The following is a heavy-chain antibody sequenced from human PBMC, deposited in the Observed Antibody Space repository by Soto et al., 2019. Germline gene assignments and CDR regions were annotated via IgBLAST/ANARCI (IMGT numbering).Heavy chain of an antibody. CDR1: GFSITTYA. Sequence: PAGTLSLTCDASGFSITTYAMHWIRQAPGKGLEWIGNVYHTGSTDYNSSLKSRVTISVDTSKNKFSLNMDSVTAADTAVYYCARRLFGSGWALDSWGQGALVTVSS. V-gene: IGHV4-59*01. D-gene: IGHD6-19*01. CDR2: VYHTGST. J-gene: IGHJ4*02. CDR3: ARRLFGSGWALDS.